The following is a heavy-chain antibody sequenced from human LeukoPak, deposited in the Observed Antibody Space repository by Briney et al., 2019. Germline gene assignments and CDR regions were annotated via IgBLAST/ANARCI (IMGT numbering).Heavy chain of an antibody. CDR3: ARDEGYFIVAGSFDY. D-gene: IGHD5-12*01. CDR2: ISYDGSNK. J-gene: IGHJ4*02. CDR1: GFTFSSYA. V-gene: IGHV3-30*04. Sequence: GGSLRLSCAASGFTFSSYAMHWVRQAPGKGLEWVAVISYDGSNKYYADSVKGRFTISRDNSKNTLYLQMNSLRAEDAAVYYCARDEGYFIVAGSFDYWGQGTLVTVSS.